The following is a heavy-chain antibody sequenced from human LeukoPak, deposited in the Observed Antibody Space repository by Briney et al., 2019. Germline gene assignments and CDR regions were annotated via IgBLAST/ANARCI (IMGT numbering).Heavy chain of an antibody. D-gene: IGHD1-26*01. J-gene: IGHJ4*02. CDR2: IRSKADSYAT. Sequence: GGSLRLSCAASGFTFSDSGMHWVRQASGKGLEWVGHIRSKADSYATVYAASVKGRFTVTRNDSENTAYLQMNSLKTEDTAVYYCATFPSGSYSAYWGQGTLATVSS. CDR3: ATFPSGSYSAY. V-gene: IGHV3-73*01. CDR1: GFTFSDSG.